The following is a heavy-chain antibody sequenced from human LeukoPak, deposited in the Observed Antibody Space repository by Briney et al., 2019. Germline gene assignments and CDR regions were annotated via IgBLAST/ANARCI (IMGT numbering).Heavy chain of an antibody. Sequence: GGSLRLSCAASGFTFSTYGMHWVRQAPGKGLEWVAFIRYDGSNTYYPDSVRGRFTISRDNSKNTVHLQMNSLRPDDTAVYYCAKGTWSGNNYYFDYWGQGTLVIVSS. J-gene: IGHJ4*02. CDR2: IRYDGSNT. CDR3: AKGTWSGNNYYFDY. V-gene: IGHV3-30*02. CDR1: GFTFSTYG. D-gene: IGHD4-23*01.